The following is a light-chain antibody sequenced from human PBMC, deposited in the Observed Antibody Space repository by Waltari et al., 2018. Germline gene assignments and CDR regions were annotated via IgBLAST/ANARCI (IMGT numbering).Light chain of an antibody. J-gene: IGKJ1*01. Sequence: EVVLTQSPGPLSLSPGERATLACRASQSVGTSLAWYQQKPGQAPRLLLYGVSRRATGIPDRFSGSGSGTDFSLTISRLEPEDFAVYYCQHYVRLPATFGQGTKVEI. CDR1: QSVGTS. CDR2: GVS. CDR3: QHYVRLPAT. V-gene: IGKV3-20*01.